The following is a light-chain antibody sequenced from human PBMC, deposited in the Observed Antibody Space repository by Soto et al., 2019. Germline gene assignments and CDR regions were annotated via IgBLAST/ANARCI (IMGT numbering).Light chain of an antibody. Sequence: EIVMTQSPATLSVSPGERATLSCRASQSVSSNLAWYQQKPGQAPRLLIYGASTRATGIPARFSGSGSGTEFTLTISSLQSEDFAVYYCQQYNNWRPLFGQGTRLEIK. CDR3: QQYNNWRPL. V-gene: IGKV3-15*01. CDR2: GAS. CDR1: QSVSSN. J-gene: IGKJ5*01.